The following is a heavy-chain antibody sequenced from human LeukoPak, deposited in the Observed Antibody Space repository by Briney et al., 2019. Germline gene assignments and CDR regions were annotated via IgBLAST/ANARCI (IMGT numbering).Heavy chain of an antibody. D-gene: IGHD3-10*01. J-gene: IGHJ4*02. CDR3: ASEPYYYGSGSYSGVDY. Sequence: PGRSLTLSCAAPGFTFSSFGMHWVRPAPGKGLEWVAVISYDGSNKYYADSVKGRFTISRDNSKNTLYLQMNSLRAEDTAVYYCASEPYYYGSGSYSGVDYWGQGTLVTVSS. V-gene: IGHV3-30*19. CDR1: GFTFSSFG. CDR2: ISYDGSNK.